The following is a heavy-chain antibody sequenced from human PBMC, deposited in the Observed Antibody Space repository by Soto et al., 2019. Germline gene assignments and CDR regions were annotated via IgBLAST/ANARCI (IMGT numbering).Heavy chain of an antibody. D-gene: IGHD2-15*01. CDR1: GFTFSDAW. Sequence: GGSLRLSCAASGFTFSDAWMSWVRQAPGKGLYCVGRIKSKSDGGTTEYAAPVRGRFTISRDDSKNTLYLQMNSLKTEDTAVYYCTTDLWRIAVVVGSTGYFNPWGQGTPVTVYS. V-gene: IGHV3-15*01. J-gene: IGHJ5*02. CDR2: IKSKSDGGTT. CDR3: TTDLWRIAVVVGSTGYFNP.